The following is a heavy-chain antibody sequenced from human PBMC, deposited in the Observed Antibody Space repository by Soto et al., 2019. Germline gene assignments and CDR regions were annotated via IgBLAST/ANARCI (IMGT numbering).Heavy chain of an antibody. J-gene: IGHJ4*02. CDR3: ARGSGYYWWYFDY. Sequence: PSVKVSCKASGGAFSSYTISWVRQAPGQGLEWMGRIIPILGIANYAQKFQGRVTITADKSTSTAYMELSSLRSEDTAVYYCARGSGYYWWYFDYWGQGTLVTVSS. V-gene: IGHV1-69*02. CDR1: GGAFSSYT. D-gene: IGHD3-22*01. CDR2: IIPILGIA.